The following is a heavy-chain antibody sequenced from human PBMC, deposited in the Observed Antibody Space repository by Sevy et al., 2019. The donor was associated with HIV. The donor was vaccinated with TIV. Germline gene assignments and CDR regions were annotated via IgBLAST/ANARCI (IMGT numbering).Heavy chain of an antibody. CDR2: IRSGDDTI. Sequence: EGSLRLSCAASGFTLSNRNMNWVRQAPGKALEWISYIRSGDDTIYYAQSVKGRFTFSRDNAKNSLYLQMDSLTDEDTAVYYCAKDRWATTSPSRALDFWGQGTLVTVSS. J-gene: IGHJ4*02. V-gene: IGHV3-48*02. CDR1: GFTLSNRN. D-gene: IGHD1-26*01. CDR3: AKDRWATTSPSRALDF.